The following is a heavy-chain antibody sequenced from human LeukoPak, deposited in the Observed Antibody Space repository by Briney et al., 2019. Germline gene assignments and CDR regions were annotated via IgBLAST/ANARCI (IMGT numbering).Heavy chain of an antibody. CDR2: FDPEDGET. Sequence: GASVKVSCKVSGYTLTELSMHWVRQAPGKGLEWMGGFDPEDGETIYAQKFQGRVTMTEDTSTDTAYMELSSLRSEDTAVYYCATVIGRGVYYYDSSGYYYWGQGTLVTVSS. CDR1: GYTLTELS. D-gene: IGHD3-22*01. J-gene: IGHJ4*02. CDR3: ATVIGRGVYYYDSSGYYY. V-gene: IGHV1-24*01.